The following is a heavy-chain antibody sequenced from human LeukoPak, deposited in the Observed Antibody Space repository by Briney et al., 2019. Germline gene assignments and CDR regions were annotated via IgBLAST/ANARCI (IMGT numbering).Heavy chain of an antibody. CDR3: ARTTSDFIVVVPAAHTRTFDY. CDR1: GFNFDNFA. V-gene: IGHV3-30-3*01. Sequence: PGGSLRLSCVVSGFNFDNFAMHWVRQAPGKGLEWVAVISYDGSNKYYADSVKGRFTISRDNSKNTLYLQMNSLRAEDTAVYYCARTTSDFIVVVPAAHTRTFDYWGQGTLVTVSS. J-gene: IGHJ4*02. D-gene: IGHD2-2*01. CDR2: ISYDGSNK.